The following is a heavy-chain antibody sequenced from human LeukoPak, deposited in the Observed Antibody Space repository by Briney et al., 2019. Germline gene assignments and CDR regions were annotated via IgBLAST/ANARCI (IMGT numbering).Heavy chain of an antibody. D-gene: IGHD2-15*01. J-gene: IGHJ5*02. CDR1: GGSISSSSYY. V-gene: IGHV4-39*07. Sequence: PSETLSLTCTVSGGSISSSSYYWGWIRQPPGKGLEWIGSIYYSGSTYYNPSLKSRVTISVDTSKNQFSLKLSSVTAADTAVYYCARVPFGSNWFDPWGQGTLVTVSS. CDR2: IYYSGST. CDR3: ARVPFGSNWFDP.